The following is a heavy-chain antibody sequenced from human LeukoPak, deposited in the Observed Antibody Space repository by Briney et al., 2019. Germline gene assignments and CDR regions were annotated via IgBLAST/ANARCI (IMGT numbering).Heavy chain of an antibody. J-gene: IGHJ3*02. D-gene: IGHD2-21*01. V-gene: IGHV3-23*01. Sequence: GGSLRLSCAASGFTFSSYWMHWVRQAPGKGLVWVSRISGSGGSTYYADSVKGRFTISRDNSKNTLYLQMNSLRAEDTAVYYCARDQVWPIPAAFDIWGQGTMVTVSS. CDR1: GFTFSSYW. CDR2: ISGSGGST. CDR3: ARDQVWPIPAAFDI.